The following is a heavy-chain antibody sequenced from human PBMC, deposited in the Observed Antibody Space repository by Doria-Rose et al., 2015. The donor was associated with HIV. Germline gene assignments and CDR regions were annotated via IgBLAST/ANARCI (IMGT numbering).Heavy chain of an antibody. CDR2: INHSGST. J-gene: IGHJ6*02. Sequence: QVQLQQWGAGLVKPSETLSLTCAVFGGSFSGYYWSWIRQPPGKGPEWIGEINHSGSTNYKTSLKSQVTISLDTSKNLFSLKLSSVTAADTAVYYCARGPLRGGWNDVDYYYGMDVWGQGTTVTVSS. V-gene: IGHV4-34*01. CDR1: GGSFSGYY. CDR3: ARGPLRGGWNDVDYYYGMDV. D-gene: IGHD1-1*01.